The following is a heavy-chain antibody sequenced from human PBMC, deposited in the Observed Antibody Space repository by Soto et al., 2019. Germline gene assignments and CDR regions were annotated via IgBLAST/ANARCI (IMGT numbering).Heavy chain of an antibody. J-gene: IGHJ5*02. CDR3: ARGSNSIGLDP. CDR2: INHSGRT. CDR1: GGSFSGYY. D-gene: IGHD1-1*01. V-gene: IGHV4-34*01. Sequence: QVQLQQWGAGLLKPSETLSLSCAVYGGSFSGYYWNWIRQPPGKGLEWIGEINHSGRTNYNPPLKSRVTILIDTSNNQSSLKLSSVTAADTAIYYCARGSNSIGLDPWGQGTLVTVSS.